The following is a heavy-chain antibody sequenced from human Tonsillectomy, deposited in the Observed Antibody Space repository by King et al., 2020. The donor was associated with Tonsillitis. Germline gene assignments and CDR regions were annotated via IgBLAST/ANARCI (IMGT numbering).Heavy chain of an antibody. Sequence: VQLVESGGGLVQPGRSLRLSCAASGFTFDDYAMHWDRQAPGKGLEWVSGISGESGSIGYADSVKGRVTIYRDNAKKSLYLQRNSLRAEDTALYYCAKDGSGGDPCYMDVWGKGTTVTVSS. V-gene: IGHV3-9*01. CDR3: AKDGSGGDPCYMDV. D-gene: IGHD2-21*02. CDR1: GFTFDDYA. J-gene: IGHJ6*03. CDR2: ISGESGSI.